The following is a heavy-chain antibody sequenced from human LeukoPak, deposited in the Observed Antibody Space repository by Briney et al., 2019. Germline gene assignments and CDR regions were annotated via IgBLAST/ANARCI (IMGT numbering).Heavy chain of an antibody. CDR3: ARDMMNYYYYMDV. CDR2: INPNSGGT. CDR1: GYTFTGYY. D-gene: IGHD3-16*01. Sequence: ASVKVSCKASGYTFTGYYMHWVRQAPGQGLEWTGWINPNSGGTNYAQKFQGRVTMTRDTSISTAYMELSRLRSDDTAVYYCARDMMNYYYYMDVWGKGTTVTVSS. J-gene: IGHJ6*03. V-gene: IGHV1-2*02.